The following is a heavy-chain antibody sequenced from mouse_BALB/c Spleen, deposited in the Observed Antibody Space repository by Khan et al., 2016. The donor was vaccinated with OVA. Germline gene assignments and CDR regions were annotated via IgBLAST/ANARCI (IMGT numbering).Heavy chain of an antibody. CDR1: GFTFTDYY. D-gene: IGHD1-1*01. Sequence: EVELVESGGGLVQPGGSLRLSCATSGFTFTDYYMSWVRQPPGKALEWLGFIRNKANGYTTEYSASVKGRFPISRDNSQSIVYLQMNTLRAEDSATYYCARETVVDIYWYLDVWGAGTTVTVSS. V-gene: IGHV7-3*02. CDR3: ARETVVDIYWYLDV. J-gene: IGHJ1*01. CDR2: IRNKANGYTT.